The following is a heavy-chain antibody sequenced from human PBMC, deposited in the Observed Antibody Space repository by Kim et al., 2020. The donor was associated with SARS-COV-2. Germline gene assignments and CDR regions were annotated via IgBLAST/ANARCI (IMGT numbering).Heavy chain of an antibody. CDR2: IYSGGTST. V-gene: IGHV3-23*03. Sequence: GGSLRLSCAASGFTFSSYAMSWVRQAPGKGLEWVAVIYSGGTSTYYAESVKGRFTISRDDSKNTLYLQMNGLRVEDTAVYYCAKDQPARKQDWYFDLWGRGTLVTVSS. CDR3: AKDQPARKQDWYFDL. J-gene: IGHJ2*01. CDR1: GFTFSSYA.